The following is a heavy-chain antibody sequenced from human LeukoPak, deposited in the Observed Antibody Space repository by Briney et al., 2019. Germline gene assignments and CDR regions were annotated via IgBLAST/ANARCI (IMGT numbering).Heavy chain of an antibody. D-gene: IGHD3-22*01. Sequence: SETLSLTCTVSGGSISSYYWSWIRQPPGKGLEWIGYIYYSGSANYNPSLKSRVTISVDTSKNQFSLKLSSVTAADTAVYYCARSGITMIVVDLNDAFDIWGQGTMVTVSS. CDR3: ARSGITMIVVDLNDAFDI. J-gene: IGHJ3*02. V-gene: IGHV4-59*01. CDR2: IYYSGSA. CDR1: GGSISSYY.